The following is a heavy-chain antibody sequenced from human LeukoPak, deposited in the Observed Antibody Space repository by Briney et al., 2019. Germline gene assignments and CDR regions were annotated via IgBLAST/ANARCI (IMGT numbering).Heavy chain of an antibody. V-gene: IGHV3-23*01. CDR3: AKHVRTNVWFFDS. D-gene: IGHD3-9*01. J-gene: IGHJ4*02. CDR1: GFTFSNYA. CDR2: ISYSGLTT. Sequence: GGSLRLSCAASGFTFSNYALSWVRQAPGRGLEWVSLISYSGLTTDYADSVKGRFTVSRDNSKNTLPLQMNSLNADDTAVYYCAKHVRTNVWFFDSWGQGTLITVSS.